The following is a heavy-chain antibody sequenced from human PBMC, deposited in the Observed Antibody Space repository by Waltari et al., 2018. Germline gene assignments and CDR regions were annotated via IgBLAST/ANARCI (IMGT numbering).Heavy chain of an antibody. CDR3: ARWMGWFEP. D-gene: IGHD5-12*01. CDR1: GGSISSGRYY. Sequence: QVQLQESGPGLVKPSQTLSLTCTVSGGSISSGRYYWSWIRQHPGKGLEWIGYIYYNRSTYYNPSLKSRVTISVDTSKSQCALKLSSVTAADTAVYYCARWMGWFEPWGQGTLVTVAS. V-gene: IGHV4-31*03. J-gene: IGHJ5*02. CDR2: IYYNRST.